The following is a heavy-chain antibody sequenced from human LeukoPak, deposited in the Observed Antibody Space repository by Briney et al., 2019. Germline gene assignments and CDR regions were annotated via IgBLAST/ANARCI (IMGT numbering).Heavy chain of an antibody. CDR2: ISPGGGTT. J-gene: IGHJ4*02. CDR1: GFAFGSEA. CDR3: ARDGALRLGELSSDFDY. D-gene: IGHD3-16*02. V-gene: IGHV3-23*01. Sequence: PGGSLRLSCAVSGFAFGSEAMSWVRQSPARGLEWVASISPGGGTTYYADYVKGRFTISRDNSKNTLYLQMNSLRAEDTAVYYCARDGALRLGELSSDFDYWGQGTLVTVSS.